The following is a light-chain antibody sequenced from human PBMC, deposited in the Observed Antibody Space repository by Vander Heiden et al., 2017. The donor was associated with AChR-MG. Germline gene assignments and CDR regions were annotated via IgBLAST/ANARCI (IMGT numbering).Light chain of an antibody. CDR2: GAS. CDR3: QQNSHWTPLT. V-gene: IGKV3-15*01. J-gene: IGKJ4*01. CDR1: QTVNNA. Sequence: ILMTQSPVTLSVSPGQRATLSCRASQTVNNALAWYQQKPGQAPRLLIYGASTRATGTPARFSGSGYGAEFNLTISSLQSEDFAVYYCQQNSHWTPLTFGGGTRVDIK.